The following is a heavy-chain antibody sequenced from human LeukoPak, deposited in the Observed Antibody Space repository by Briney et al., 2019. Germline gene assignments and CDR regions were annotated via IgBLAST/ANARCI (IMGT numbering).Heavy chain of an antibody. CDR3: AREFRGSYPPYYFDY. J-gene: IGHJ4*02. V-gene: IGHV3-48*01. Sequence: GGFLRLSCAASGFTFSSYSMNWVRQAPGKGLEWVSYISSSSSTIYYADSVKGRFTISRDNAKNSLYLQMNSLRAEDTAVYYCAREFRGSYPPYYFDYWGQGTLVTVSS. D-gene: IGHD1-26*01. CDR1: GFTFSSYS. CDR2: ISSSSSTI.